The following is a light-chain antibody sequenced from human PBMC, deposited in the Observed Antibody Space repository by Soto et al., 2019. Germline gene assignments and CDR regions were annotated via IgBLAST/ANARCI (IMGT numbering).Light chain of an antibody. CDR1: QGISNN. Sequence: DIQMTQSPSSLSASVGDRVTITCRASQGISNNLAWYQQKPGKVPKPLIHAASTLQSGVPSRFSGSGSGTDFTLTISSLQPEDVATYYCQKYNSVPITFGQGTRLEIK. CDR2: AAS. V-gene: IGKV1-27*01. CDR3: QKYNSVPIT. J-gene: IGKJ5*01.